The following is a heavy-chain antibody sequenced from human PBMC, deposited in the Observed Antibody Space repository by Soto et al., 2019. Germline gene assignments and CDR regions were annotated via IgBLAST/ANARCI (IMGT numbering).Heavy chain of an antibody. J-gene: IGHJ6*03. V-gene: IGHV1-69*04. CDR1: GGTFSSYT. CDR3: ARERDIVPQDPLSFDYYYYMDV. CDR2: IIPILGIA. Sequence: ASVKVSCKASGGTFSSYTISWVRQAPGQGLERMGRIIPILGIANYAQKFQGRVTITADKSTSTAYMELSSLRSEDTAVYYCARERDIVPQDPLSFDYYYYMDVWGKGTTVTVSS. D-gene: IGHD2-8*01.